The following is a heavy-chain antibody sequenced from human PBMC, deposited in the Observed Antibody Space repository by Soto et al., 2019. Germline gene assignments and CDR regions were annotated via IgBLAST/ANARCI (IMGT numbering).Heavy chain of an antibody. J-gene: IGHJ6*03. CDR2: RWYDGSSE. CDR1: GYTFISYG. V-gene: IGHV3-33*01. CDR3: ARGQGHYYYYMDV. Sequence: QVQLVEPGGGVVQPGRSLRLSCAASGYTFISYGMHWVRQAPGKGLGWVTVRWYDGSSEYYADSVKGRFTSSRDNSKNTLYLQMNSLRAEDTAVYYCARGQGHYYYYMDVWGKGTTVTVSS.